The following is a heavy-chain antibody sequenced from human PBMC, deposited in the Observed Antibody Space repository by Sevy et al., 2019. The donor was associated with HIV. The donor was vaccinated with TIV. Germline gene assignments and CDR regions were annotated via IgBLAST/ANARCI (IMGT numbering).Heavy chain of an antibody. J-gene: IGHJ4*02. CDR2: FDPEDGRI. D-gene: IGHD3-22*01. Sequence: ASVKVSCKVSGYTLSQLSMHWVRQAPGKGLEWVGTFDPEDGRIIYAQKFQGRVTMTEDTSTDTAYMELNSLNSEDTAVYYCATTKDYYDSSGYPFDYWGQGTQVTVSS. V-gene: IGHV1-24*01. CDR1: GYTLSQLS. CDR3: ATTKDYYDSSGYPFDY.